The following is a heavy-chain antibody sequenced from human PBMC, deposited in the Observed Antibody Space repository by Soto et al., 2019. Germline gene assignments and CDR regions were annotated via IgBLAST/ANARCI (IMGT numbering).Heavy chain of an antibody. CDR1: GFTFSSYS. CDR3: ASGGLRYSSSWYTGEFN. J-gene: IGHJ4*02. V-gene: IGHV3-21*01. Sequence: GGSLRLSCAASGFTFSSYSMNWVRQAPGKGLEWVSSISSSTGYIDYADSVKGRFTISRDNAKNTLYLQMNSLRAEDTAVYYCASGGLRYSSSWYTGEFNWGQGTLVTVSS. D-gene: IGHD6-13*01. CDR2: ISSSTGYI.